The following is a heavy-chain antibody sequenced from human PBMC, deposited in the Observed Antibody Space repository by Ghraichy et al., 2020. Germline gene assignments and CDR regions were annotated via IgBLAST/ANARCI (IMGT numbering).Heavy chain of an antibody. D-gene: IGHD3-16*01. Sequence: SVKVSCKASGATFCSSATSSVLQCPLQGVERMGGIIPIFGTANYAQKFQGRVTITADESTSTAYMELSSLRSEDTAVYYCARGLIPSSWGESGYWGQGTLVTVSS. J-gene: IGHJ4*02. CDR3: ARGLIPSSWGESGY. V-gene: IGHV1-69*13. CDR1: GATFCSSA. CDR2: IIPIFGTA.